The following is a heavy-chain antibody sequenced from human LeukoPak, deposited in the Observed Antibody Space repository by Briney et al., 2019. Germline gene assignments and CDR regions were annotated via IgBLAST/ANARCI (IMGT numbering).Heavy chain of an antibody. CDR1: GFTFDDYG. D-gene: IGHD5-18*01. CDR2: INWNGGST. Sequence: GGSLRLSCAVSGFTFDDYGMSWVRQAPGKGLEWVSGINWNGGSTGYVDSVKGRFTISRDNAKNSLYLQMNSLRAEDTALYYCASEVTKPSAFDIWGKGTMVTVSS. V-gene: IGHV3-20*04. CDR3: ASEVTKPSAFDI. J-gene: IGHJ3*02.